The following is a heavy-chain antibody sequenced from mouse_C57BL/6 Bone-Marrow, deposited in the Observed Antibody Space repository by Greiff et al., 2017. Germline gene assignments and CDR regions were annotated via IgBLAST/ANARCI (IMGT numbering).Heavy chain of an antibody. CDR3: TIYYGNYGTLNDV. CDR1: GFNIKDDY. CDR2: IDPENGDT. D-gene: IGHD2-1*01. Sequence: VQLQQSGAELVRPGASVKLSCTASGFNIKDDYMHWVKQRPEQGLEWIGWIDPENGDTEYASKFQGKATITADTSSNTAYLQLSSLTSEDTAVYYYTIYYGNYGTLNDVWGTGTTVTVSS. J-gene: IGHJ1*03. V-gene: IGHV14-4*01.